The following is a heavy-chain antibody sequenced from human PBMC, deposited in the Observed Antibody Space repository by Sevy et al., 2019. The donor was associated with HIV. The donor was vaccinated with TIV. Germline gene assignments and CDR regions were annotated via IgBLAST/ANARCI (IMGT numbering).Heavy chain of an antibody. Sequence: GGSLRLSCAASGFTFSSYGMHWVRQAPGKGLEWVAVIWYDGSNKYYADSVKGRFTISRDNSKNTLYLQMNSLRAEDTAVYYCARDGGYCSSTSYSPGPFDPWGQGTLVTVSS. J-gene: IGHJ5*02. V-gene: IGHV3-33*01. D-gene: IGHD2-2*01. CDR3: ARDGGYCSSTSYSPGPFDP. CDR2: IWYDGSNK. CDR1: GFTFSSYG.